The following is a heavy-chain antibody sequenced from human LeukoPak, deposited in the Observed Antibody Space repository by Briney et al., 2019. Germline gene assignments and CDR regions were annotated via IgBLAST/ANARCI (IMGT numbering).Heavy chain of an antibody. CDR3: AKDYSSGWYSNWFDP. J-gene: IGHJ5*02. D-gene: IGHD6-19*01. V-gene: IGHV3-7*03. Sequence: PGGSLRLSCAASGFTFSTYWMTWVRQAPGKGLEWVANIKQDGSEKFYVDSVKGRFTISRDNSKNTLYLQMNSLRAEDTAVYYCAKDYSSGWYSNWFDPWGQGTLVTVSS. CDR2: IKQDGSEK. CDR1: GFTFSTYW.